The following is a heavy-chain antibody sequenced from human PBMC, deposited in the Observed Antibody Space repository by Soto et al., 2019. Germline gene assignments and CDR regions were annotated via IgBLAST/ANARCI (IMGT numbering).Heavy chain of an antibody. CDR3: AKDPYNGIYRGAPFES. D-gene: IGHD1-20*01. Sequence: QSGGSLRLSCAASGFIFSDHGMHWVRQSPGKGLEWIALISGDGENRFYSPSVRRRFTVSRDNSNSSLFLQLSDVAPEDTGIYYCAKDPYNGIYRGAPFESWGQGTLVTVSS. CDR1: GFIFSDHG. J-gene: IGHJ5*01. V-gene: IGHV3-30*18. CDR2: ISGDGENR.